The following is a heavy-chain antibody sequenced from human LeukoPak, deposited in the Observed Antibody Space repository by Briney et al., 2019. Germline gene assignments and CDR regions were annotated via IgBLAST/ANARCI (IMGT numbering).Heavy chain of an antibody. D-gene: IGHD3-10*01. V-gene: IGHV1-46*01. CDR3: ARAYGQRFDY. Sequence: ASVKVSCKASGYTFTSYYMHWVRQAPGQGLEWMGIINPSGGSTSYAQKFQGRVTITADESTSTAYMELSSLRSEDTAVYYCARAYGQRFDYWGQGTLVTVSS. CDR2: INPSGGST. CDR1: GYTFTSYY. J-gene: IGHJ4*02.